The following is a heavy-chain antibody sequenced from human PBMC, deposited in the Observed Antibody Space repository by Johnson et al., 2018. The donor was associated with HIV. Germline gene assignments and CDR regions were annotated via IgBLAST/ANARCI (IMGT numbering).Heavy chain of an antibody. CDR3: ARGGVGGWDHDAFDI. V-gene: IGHV3-30*02. D-gene: IGHD6-19*01. CDR2: IRYDGSNK. J-gene: IGHJ3*02. Sequence: VQLMESGGGVVQPGGSLRLSCAASGFTFSNYGMHWVRQAPGKGLEWVAFIRYDGSNKYYADSVKGRFTISRDNSKNTLYLQMNSLRAEDTAIYYCARGGVGGWDHDAFDIWGQGTMVTVSS. CDR1: GFTFSNYG.